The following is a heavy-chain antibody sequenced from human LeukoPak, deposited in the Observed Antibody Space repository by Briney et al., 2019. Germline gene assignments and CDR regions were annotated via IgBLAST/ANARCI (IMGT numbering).Heavy chain of an antibody. D-gene: IGHD3-22*01. Sequence: ASVKVSCKASGYIFTSYGISWVRQAPGQGLEWMGWISVYNGNTNYPQRLQGRVTMTTDTSTTTAYMELRSLRSDDMAVYYCARDINGYYYDSHGYYPTDLWGQGTLVTVSS. CDR1: GYIFTSYG. V-gene: IGHV1-18*03. J-gene: IGHJ5*02. CDR3: ARDINGYYYDSHGYYPTDL. CDR2: ISVYNGNT.